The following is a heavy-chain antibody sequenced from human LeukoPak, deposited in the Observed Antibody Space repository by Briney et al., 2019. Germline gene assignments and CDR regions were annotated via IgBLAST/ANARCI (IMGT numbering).Heavy chain of an antibody. CDR3: ARESKGYGDYYFDY. CDR1: GFTFSSYE. D-gene: IGHD4-17*01. CDR2: ISSSGSTI. V-gene: IGHV3-48*03. Sequence: QPGGSLRLSCAASGFTFSSYEMNWVRQAPGKGLEWVSYISSSGSTIYYADSVKGRFTISRDNAKNSLYLQMNSLRAEDTAVYYCARESKGYGDYYFDYWGQGTLVTVSS. J-gene: IGHJ4*02.